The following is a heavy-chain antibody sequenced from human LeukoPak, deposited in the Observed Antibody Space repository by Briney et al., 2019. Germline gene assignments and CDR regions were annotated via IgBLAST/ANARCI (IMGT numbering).Heavy chain of an antibody. D-gene: IGHD1-14*01. Sequence: GGSLRLSCAASGFTFSGSAMHWVRQASGNGLEWVGRIRSKANSYATAYAASVKGRFTISRDDSKNTTYLHMNSLKTEDTAVYYCSGPGEFDPWGQGTLVTVSS. V-gene: IGHV3-73*01. CDR3: SGPGEFDP. CDR1: GFTFSGSA. J-gene: IGHJ5*02. CDR2: IRSKANSYAT.